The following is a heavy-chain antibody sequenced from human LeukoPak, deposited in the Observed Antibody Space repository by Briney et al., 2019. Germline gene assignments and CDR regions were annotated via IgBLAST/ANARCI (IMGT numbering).Heavy chain of an antibody. CDR2: IYYSGST. Sequence: SETLSLTCTVSGGSISIYYWSWIRQPPGKGLEWIGYIYYSGSTNYNPSLKSRVTISVDTSKNQFSLKLSSVTAADTAVYYCARHYQRITMVRGVIAFDYWGQGTLVTVSS. CDR3: ARHYQRITMVRGVIAFDY. D-gene: IGHD3-10*01. J-gene: IGHJ4*02. V-gene: IGHV4-59*08. CDR1: GGSISIYY.